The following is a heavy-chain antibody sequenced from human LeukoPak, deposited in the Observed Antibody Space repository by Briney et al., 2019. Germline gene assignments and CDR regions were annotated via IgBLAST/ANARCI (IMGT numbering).Heavy chain of an antibody. D-gene: IGHD3-16*01. V-gene: IGHV4-59*01. CDR3: ARLPYDGRLGPGGDLGD. Sequence: SETLSLTCTVSGGSISSYYWSWIRQPPGKGLEWIGYIYYSGSTNYNPSLKSRVTISVDTSKNQFSLKLSSVTAADTAVYYCARLPYDGRLGPGGDLGDWGQGTLVTVSS. J-gene: IGHJ4*02. CDR1: GGSISSYY. CDR2: IYYSGST.